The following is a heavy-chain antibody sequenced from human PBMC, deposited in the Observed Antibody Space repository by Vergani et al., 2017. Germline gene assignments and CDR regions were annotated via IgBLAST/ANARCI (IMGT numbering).Heavy chain of an antibody. D-gene: IGHD4-11*01. CDR3: AKDLSYSTAWPHFDS. V-gene: IGHV3-30*18. CDR1: GFAFGGYG. J-gene: IGHJ4*02. Sequence: QVQLVESGGGMVQPGRSLRLSCAASGFAFGGYGMHWVRQAPGKGLEWVASISFDGNKKDYTDSVKGRFTISRDSSKTLYLQMDRLRVEDTAIYFCAKDLSYSTAWPHFDSRGQGTLVTVSS. CDR2: ISFDGNKK.